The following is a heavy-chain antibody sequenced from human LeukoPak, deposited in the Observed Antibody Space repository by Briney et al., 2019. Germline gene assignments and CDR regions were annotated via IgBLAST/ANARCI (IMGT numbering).Heavy chain of an antibody. J-gene: IGHJ3*02. CDR3: ARDCSSTSCYSPGAFDI. V-gene: IGHV3-48*04. D-gene: IGHD2-2*01. CDR2: ISSSSSTI. Sequence: PGGSLRLSCAASGFTFSSYSMNWVRQAPGKGLEWVSYISSSSSTIYYADSVKGRFTISRDNAKNSLYLQMNSLRAEDTAVYYCARDCSSTSCYSPGAFDIWGQGTMVTVSS. CDR1: GFTFSSYS.